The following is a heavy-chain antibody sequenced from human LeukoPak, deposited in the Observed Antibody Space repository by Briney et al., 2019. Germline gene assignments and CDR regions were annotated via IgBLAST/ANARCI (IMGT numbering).Heavy chain of an antibody. Sequence: GGSLRLSCAVSGITLSNYGMSWVRQAPGKGLEWVAGLSGSGGGKNYADSVQGRFTISRDNPKHTLYLQMNSLRAEDTAVYFCAKRGVVIRVFLVGFHKEAYYFDSWGQGALVTVSS. CDR1: GITLSNYG. J-gene: IGHJ4*02. CDR3: AKRGVVIRVFLVGFHKEAYYFDS. D-gene: IGHD3-10*01. V-gene: IGHV3-23*01. CDR2: LSGSGGGK.